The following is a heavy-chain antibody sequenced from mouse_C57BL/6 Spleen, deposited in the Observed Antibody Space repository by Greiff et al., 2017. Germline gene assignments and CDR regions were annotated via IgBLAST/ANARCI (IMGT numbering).Heavy chain of an antibody. CDR3: ARDDGILRYHWYYDV. Sequence: EVQLVESGPELVKPGASVKISCKASGYSFTDYNMNWVKQSNGKSLEWIGVINPNYGTTSYNQKFKGKATLTVDQSSSTAYMQLNSLTSEDSAVYCGARDDGILRYHWYYDVWGTGTTITVSS. J-gene: IGHJ1*03. CDR1: GYSFTDYN. D-gene: IGHD1-1*01. V-gene: IGHV1-39*01. CDR2: INPNYGTT.